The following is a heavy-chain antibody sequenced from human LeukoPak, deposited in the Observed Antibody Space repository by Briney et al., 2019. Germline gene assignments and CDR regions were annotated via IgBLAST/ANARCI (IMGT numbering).Heavy chain of an antibody. CDR3: ARDQAYCGGDCYFDF. D-gene: IGHD2-21*02. J-gene: IGHJ4*02. Sequence: PWDTLSLTRPVSDYSISSAYYRDWIRQPPGKGTEWIGIIYHSGSTDYNPSLKSRVTISVDTSKNQFSLKLRSVTAADTAVYYCARDQAYCGGDCYFDFWGQGTLVTVSS. CDR2: IYHSGST. V-gene: IGHV4-38-2*02. CDR1: DYSISSAYY.